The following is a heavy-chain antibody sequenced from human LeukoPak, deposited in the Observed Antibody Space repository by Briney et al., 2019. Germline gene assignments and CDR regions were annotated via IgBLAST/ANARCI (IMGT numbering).Heavy chain of an antibody. Sequence: PGGSLRLSCAASGFTVSSYGMHWVRQAPGKGLEWVAVIWYDGSNKYYADSVKGRFTISRDNSKNTQYLQMNSLRAEDTAVYYCARGGTAYCGGDCYSPQNHPPLFDYWGQGTLVTVSS. CDR1: GFTVSSYG. CDR2: IWYDGSNK. V-gene: IGHV3-33*08. D-gene: IGHD2-21*02. J-gene: IGHJ4*02. CDR3: ARGGTAYCGGDCYSPQNHPPLFDY.